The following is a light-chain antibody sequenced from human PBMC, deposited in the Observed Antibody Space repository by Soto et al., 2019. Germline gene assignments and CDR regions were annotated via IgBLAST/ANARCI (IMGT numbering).Light chain of an antibody. CDR1: SGHSTYA. V-gene: IGLV4-69*01. Sequence: QTVLTQSPSASASLGASVNLTCTLSSGHSTYAIAWHQQQPEKGPRSLMKLNGDGSHSKGDGIPNRFSGSSSGAERYLTISSLQSEDEADYYCQTWGTGIVIFGGGTKLTVL. CDR2: LNGDGSH. J-gene: IGLJ2*01. CDR3: QTWGTGIVI.